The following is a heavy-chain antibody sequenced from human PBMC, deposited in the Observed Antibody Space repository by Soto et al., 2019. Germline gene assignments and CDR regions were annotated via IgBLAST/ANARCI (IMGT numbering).Heavy chain of an antibody. Sequence: PGGSLRLSCAASGSTFSSYSMNWVRQAPGKGLEWVSSISSSSSYIYYADSVKGRFTISRDNAKNSLYLQMNSLRAEDTAVYYCARDRDSGYDYWGQGTLVTVSS. J-gene: IGHJ4*02. CDR1: GSTFSSYS. CDR2: ISSSSSYI. D-gene: IGHD5-12*01. V-gene: IGHV3-21*01. CDR3: ARDRDSGYDY.